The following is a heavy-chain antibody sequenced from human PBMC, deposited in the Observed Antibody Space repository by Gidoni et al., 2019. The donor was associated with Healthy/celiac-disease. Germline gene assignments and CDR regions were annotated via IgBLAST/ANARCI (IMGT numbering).Heavy chain of an antibody. CDR3: ARQEAYGSGIFGLFDY. J-gene: IGHJ4*02. D-gene: IGHD3-10*01. Sequence: EVQLVQSGAEVKKPGESLKISCKGSGYSFPSYWIGWVRQMPGKGLDWMGIIYPGDSDTRYSPSFQGQVTISADKSISTAYLQWSSLKASDTAMYYCARQEAYGSGIFGLFDYWGQGTLVTVSS. CDR2: IYPGDSDT. CDR1: GYSFPSYW. V-gene: IGHV5-51*01.